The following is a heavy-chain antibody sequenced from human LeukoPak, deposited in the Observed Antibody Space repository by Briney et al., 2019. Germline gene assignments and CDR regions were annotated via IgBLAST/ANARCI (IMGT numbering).Heavy chain of an antibody. J-gene: IGHJ6*02. D-gene: IGHD1-26*01. CDR2: IYSGGST. V-gene: IGHV3-53*01. CDR1: GXSVSSNF. Sequence: GGSLRLSCAASGXSVSSNFMSWVRQAPGKGLEWVSVIYSGGSTYYADSVKGRFTFSRDNSKNTLYLQMNSLRAEDTAVYYCARGEVFYYYAMDVWGQGTTVTVSS. CDR3: ARGEVFYYYAMDV.